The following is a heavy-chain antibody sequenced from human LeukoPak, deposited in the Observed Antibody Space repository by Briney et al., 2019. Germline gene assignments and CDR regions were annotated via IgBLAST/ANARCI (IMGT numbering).Heavy chain of an antibody. D-gene: IGHD2-21*02. CDR1: GGSFSGYY. Sequence: SETLTLTCAVYGGSFSGYYWTLIRQTPGKGLEWIGEISHTGLTGSNPSLKSRVTIFVDSSKKQFSLRMTSVTAADTGIYYCARVPDITARPCDTWGPGTRVTVSS. J-gene: IGHJ5*02. CDR2: ISHTGLT. V-gene: IGHV4-34*01. CDR3: ARVPDITARPCDT.